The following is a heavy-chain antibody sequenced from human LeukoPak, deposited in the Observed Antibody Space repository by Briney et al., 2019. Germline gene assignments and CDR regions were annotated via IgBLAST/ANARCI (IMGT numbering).Heavy chain of an antibody. CDR1: GGSFSGYY. CDR2: INHSGST. Sequence: ASETLSLTCAVYGGSFSGYYWSWIRQPPGKGLEWIGEINHSGSTNYNPSLKSRVTISVDTSKNQFSLKLSSVTAADTAVYYCAGPVWYQLLSLDAFDIWGQGTMVTVSS. J-gene: IGHJ3*02. D-gene: IGHD2-2*01. CDR3: AGPVWYQLLSLDAFDI. V-gene: IGHV4-34*01.